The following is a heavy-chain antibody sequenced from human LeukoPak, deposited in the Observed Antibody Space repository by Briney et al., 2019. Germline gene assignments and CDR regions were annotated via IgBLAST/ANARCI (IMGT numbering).Heavy chain of an antibody. CDR1: SGSISSSHYY. Sequence: SETLSLTCTVSSGSISSSHYYWDWIRQPPGKGLEWIGTIYYSGTTYYNPSLESRATISVDASKNQFYLMLNSVTAADTAVYYCAGQISDYYYYYIDVWGKGTTVTVSS. V-gene: IGHV4-39*01. J-gene: IGHJ6*03. CDR3: AGQISDYYYYYIDV. D-gene: IGHD3-3*01. CDR2: IYYSGTT.